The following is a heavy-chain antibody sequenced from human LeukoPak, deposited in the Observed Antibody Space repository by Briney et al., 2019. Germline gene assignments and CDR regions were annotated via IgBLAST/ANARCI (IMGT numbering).Heavy chain of an antibody. D-gene: IGHD2-2*01. J-gene: IGHJ4*02. V-gene: IGHV1-2*02. CDR2: INPNSGGT. CDR3: AREPRIVVVPAAIDY. Sequence: ASVKVSCKASGYTFTGYYMHWVRQAPGQGLKWMGWINPNSGGTNYAQKFQGRVTMTRDTSISTAYMELSRLRSDDTAVYYCAREPRIVVVPAAIDYWGQGTLVTVSS. CDR1: GYTFTGYY.